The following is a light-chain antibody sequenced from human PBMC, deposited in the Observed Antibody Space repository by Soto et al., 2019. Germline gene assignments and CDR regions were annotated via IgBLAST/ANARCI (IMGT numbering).Light chain of an antibody. J-gene: IGKJ1*01. Sequence: DIQMTQSPSSLSASVGDRVTITCRASQGVSAYLLWYQQRQGRAHKLLTYAASTLKSGVPSRFSGSGSGKDFTLTISCLQSEDFATYYCQQYYSYPRTFGQGTKVDI. V-gene: IGKV1-9*01. CDR3: QQYYSYPRT. CDR2: AAS. CDR1: QGVSAY.